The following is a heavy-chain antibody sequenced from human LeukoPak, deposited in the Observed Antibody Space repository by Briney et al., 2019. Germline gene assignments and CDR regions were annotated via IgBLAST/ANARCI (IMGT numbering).Heavy chain of an antibody. D-gene: IGHD2-21*02. J-gene: IGHJ5*02. CDR3: ARGCGGDCSTVGFDP. CDR2: MNPNSGNT. V-gene: IGHV1-8*01. Sequence: GASVEVSCKASGYTFTSYDINWVRQATGQGLEWMGWMNPNSGNTGHAQKFQGRVTMTRNTSISTAYMELSSLRSEDTAVYYCARGCGGDCSTVGFDPWGQGTLVTVSS. CDR1: GYTFTSYD.